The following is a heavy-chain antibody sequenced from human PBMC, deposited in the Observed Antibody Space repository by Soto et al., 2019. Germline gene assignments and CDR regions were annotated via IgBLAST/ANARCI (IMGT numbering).Heavy chain of an antibody. CDR2: ISGSGGNK. J-gene: IGHJ4*02. D-gene: IGHD3-10*01. Sequence: VTFRIDAIKLIRQAPGKGLEWVSAISGSGGNKYYADSVKGRFTISRDNSKNTLYLQMNSLRAEDTAVYYCAEGKSITMVRGVIRGYFDYWGQGTLVTVSS. CDR3: AEGKSITMVRGVIRGYFDY. CDR1: VTFRIDA. V-gene: IGHV3-23*01.